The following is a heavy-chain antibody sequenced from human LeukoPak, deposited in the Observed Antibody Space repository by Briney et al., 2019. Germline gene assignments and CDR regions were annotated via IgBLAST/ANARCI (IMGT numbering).Heavy chain of an antibody. CDR2: IYHSGST. J-gene: IGHJ5*02. CDR3: AASVVVPAAMIRFDP. Sequence: SETLSLTCAVSGYSISNGYYWGWIRQPPGKGLEWIGSIYHSGSTYYNPSLKSRVTISVDTSKNQFSLKLSSVTAADTAVYYCAASVVVPAAMIRFDPWGQGTLVTVSS. D-gene: IGHD2-2*01. V-gene: IGHV4-38-2*01. CDR1: GYSISNGYY.